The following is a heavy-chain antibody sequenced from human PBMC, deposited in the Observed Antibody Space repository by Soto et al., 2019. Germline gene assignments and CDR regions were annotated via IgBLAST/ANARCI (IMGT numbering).Heavy chain of an antibody. CDR3: ARGSTVTNKHYYSYYGMDV. D-gene: IGHD4-17*01. CDR2: TSGSGTYI. J-gene: IGHJ6*02. Sequence: EVPLVESGGGLVKPGGSLRLSCAASSFTFSSYSMNWVRQAPGKGLEWVSSTSGSGTYIYYADSVKGRFTISRDNAQNLMYLQMNSLRAEDTAVYYCARGSTVTNKHYYSYYGMDVWGQGTTVTVSS. V-gene: IGHV3-21*01. CDR1: SFTFSSYS.